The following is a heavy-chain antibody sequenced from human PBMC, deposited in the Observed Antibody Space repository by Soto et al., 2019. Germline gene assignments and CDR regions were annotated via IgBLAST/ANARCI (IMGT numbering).Heavy chain of an antibody. CDR2: ISGSGGST. Sequence: LRLSCAASGFTFSSYAMSWVRQAPGKGLEWVSAISGSGGSTYYADSVKGRFTISRDSSKNTLYLQMNSLRAEDTAVYYCAKGKFELELRDAFDIWGQGTMVTVSS. V-gene: IGHV3-23*01. CDR1: GFTFSSYA. J-gene: IGHJ3*02. D-gene: IGHD1-7*01. CDR3: AKGKFELELRDAFDI.